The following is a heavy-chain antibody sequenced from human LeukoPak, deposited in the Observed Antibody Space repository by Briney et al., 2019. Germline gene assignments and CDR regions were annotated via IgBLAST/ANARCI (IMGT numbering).Heavy chain of an antibody. CDR3: ARTPELGDGNWYFDL. V-gene: IGHV5-51*03. CDR1: GYRFTSYW. J-gene: IGHJ2*01. CDR2: IYPGDSDT. D-gene: IGHD7-27*01. Sequence: KPGESLKISCKGSGYRFTSYWIGWVRQMPGKGLEWMGIIYPGDSDTRYSPSFQGQVTISADKSISTAYLQWSSLKASDTAMYYCARTPELGDGNWYFDLWGRGTLVTVSS.